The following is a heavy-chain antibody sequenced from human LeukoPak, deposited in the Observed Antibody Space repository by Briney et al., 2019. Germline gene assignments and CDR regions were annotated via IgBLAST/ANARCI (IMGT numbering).Heavy chain of an antibody. J-gene: IGHJ4*02. CDR3: ARVGSIAAAGTPDY. CDR1: GFXXSDYY. D-gene: IGHD6-13*01. CDR2: XSSSSSHT. V-gene: IGHV3-11*06. Sequence: PGGSLRLSCAASGFXXSDYYMXWIXXAPGKXXXXVSXXSSSSSHTIYAXSVKGRFTISRDNARNSLSLQVNSLRADDTAVYYCARVGSIAAAGTPDYWGQGTLVTVSS.